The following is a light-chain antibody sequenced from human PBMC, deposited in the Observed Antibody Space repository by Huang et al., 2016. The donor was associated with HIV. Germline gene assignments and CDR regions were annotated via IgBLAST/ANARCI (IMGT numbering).Light chain of an antibody. CDR2: AAS. J-gene: IGKJ1*01. Sequence: AIQLTQSPSSLSASVGDRVTITCRASQDITNDLGWYQQKPGKAPKLLIRAASTLRSGVPSRFSGSGSGTDFTLTISSLQPEDFATYFCLQDFNYPRTFGQGTRVEIK. CDR1: QDITND. V-gene: IGKV1-6*02. CDR3: LQDFNYPRT.